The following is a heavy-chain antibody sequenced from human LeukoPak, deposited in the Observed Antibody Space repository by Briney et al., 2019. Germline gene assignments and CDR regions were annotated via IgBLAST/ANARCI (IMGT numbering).Heavy chain of an antibody. Sequence: GGSLRLSCAATGFTFSNYGMTWVRQAPGKGLEWVSAITGNGGDTNHADSVKGRFTISRDNSKNTLYLQMNSLRAEDTAVYYCAKNSYSGSPQYFDYWGQGTLVTVSS. D-gene: IGHD1-26*01. CDR3: AKNSYSGSPQYFDY. CDR1: GFTFSNYG. J-gene: IGHJ4*02. CDR2: ITGNGGDT. V-gene: IGHV3-23*01.